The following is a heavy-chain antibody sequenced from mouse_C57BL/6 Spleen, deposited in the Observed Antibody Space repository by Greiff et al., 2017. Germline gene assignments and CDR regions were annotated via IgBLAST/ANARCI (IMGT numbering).Heavy chain of an antibody. CDR2: INPYNGDT. D-gene: IGHD1-1*01. J-gene: IGHJ2*01. CDR1: GYSFTGYF. CDR3: ARGYYGSSSLDY. Sequence: EVQLQQSGPELVKPGDSVKISCKASGYSFTGYFMNWVMQSHGKSLEWIGRINPYNGDTFYNQKFKGKATLTVDKSSSTAHMELRSLTSEASAVYYCARGYYGSSSLDYWGQGTTLTVSS. V-gene: IGHV1-20*01.